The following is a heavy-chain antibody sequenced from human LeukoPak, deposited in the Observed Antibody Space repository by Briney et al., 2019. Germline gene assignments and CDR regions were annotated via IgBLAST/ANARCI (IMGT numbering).Heavy chain of an antibody. D-gene: IGHD1-1*01. Sequence: GGSLRLSCAASGFTFSSYAMHWVRQAPGKGLEWVAFIRYDGSNKYYADSVKGRYTISRDNSKNTLYLQMNSLRAEDTAVYYCAKALNWNDLFDCWGQGTLVTVSS. J-gene: IGHJ4*02. CDR2: IRYDGSNK. V-gene: IGHV3-30*02. CDR1: GFTFSSYA. CDR3: AKALNWNDLFDC.